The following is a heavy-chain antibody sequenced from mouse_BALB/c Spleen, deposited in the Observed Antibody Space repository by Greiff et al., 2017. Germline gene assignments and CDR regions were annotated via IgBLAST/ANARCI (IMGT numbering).Heavy chain of an antibody. D-gene: IGHD1-1*01. CDR3: RYYYGSSSTYAMDY. V-gene: IGHV14-4*02. J-gene: IGHJ4*01. CDR1: GFNIKDTY. Sequence: VQLKQSGAELVKPGASVKLSCTASGFNIKDTYMHWVKQRPEQGLEWIGWIDPENGDTEYAPKFQGKATMTADTSSNTAYLQLSSLTSEDTAVYYCRYYYGSSSTYAMDYWGQGTSVTVSS. CDR2: IDPENGDT.